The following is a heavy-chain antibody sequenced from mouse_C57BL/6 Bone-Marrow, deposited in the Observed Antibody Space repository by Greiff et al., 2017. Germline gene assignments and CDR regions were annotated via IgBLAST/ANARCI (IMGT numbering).Heavy chain of an antibody. D-gene: IGHD3-2*02. CDR2: IDPANGTT. V-gene: IGHV14-3*01. J-gene: IGHJ3*01. CDR3: AKGAAQAPFAY. CDR1: GFNIKNTY. Sequence: VQLQQSVAELVRPGASVKLSCTASGFNIKNTYMHWVKQRPEQGLEWIGRIDPANGTTKYDPKFQGYATLTADTSSNTAYLQISSLTSEDTAIYYCAKGAAQAPFAYWGQGTLVTVSA.